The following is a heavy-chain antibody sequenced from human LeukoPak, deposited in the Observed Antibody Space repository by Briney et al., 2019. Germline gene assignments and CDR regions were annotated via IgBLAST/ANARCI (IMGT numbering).Heavy chain of an antibody. V-gene: IGHV3-21*01. CDR2: ISSSSSYI. Sequence: GGALRLSCAASGFTFSSYSMNWVRQAPGKGLEWVSSISSSSSYIYYADSVKGRFTISRDNAKNSLYLQMNSLRAEDTAVYYCASPYYDFWSGYRSDAFDIWGQGTMVTVSS. D-gene: IGHD3-3*01. CDR3: ASPYYDFWSGYRSDAFDI. CDR1: GFTFSSYS. J-gene: IGHJ3*02.